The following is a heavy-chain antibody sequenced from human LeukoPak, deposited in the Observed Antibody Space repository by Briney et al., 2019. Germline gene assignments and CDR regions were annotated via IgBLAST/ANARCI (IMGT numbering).Heavy chain of an antibody. V-gene: IGHV4-34*08. CDR1: GFTFSSYS. CDR3: ACRSGIGYYMDV. J-gene: IGHJ6*04. D-gene: IGHD6-25*01. CDR2: INLGGNN. Sequence: GSLRLSCAASGFTFSSYSMNWIRQSPGKGLEWIGEINLGGNNNYNPSLKSRVTISVDTSKNHFSLKMTSLTAADTAIYYCACRSGIGYYMDVWGKGTTVTITS.